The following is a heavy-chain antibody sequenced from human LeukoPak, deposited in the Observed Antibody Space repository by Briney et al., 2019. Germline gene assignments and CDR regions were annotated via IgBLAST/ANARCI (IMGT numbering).Heavy chain of an antibody. CDR2: IYSGGST. CDR3: ARVADSSDDSVFISAFDI. CDR1: GFTVSSNY. D-gene: IGHD3-22*01. V-gene: IGHV3-53*01. Sequence: PGGSLRLSCAASGFTVSSNYMSWVRQAPGKGLEWVSVIYSGGSTSYADSVKGRFTISRDNARNSLYLQMNSLTAEDAAVYYCARVADSSDDSVFISAFDIWAQGTMVTVSS. J-gene: IGHJ3*02.